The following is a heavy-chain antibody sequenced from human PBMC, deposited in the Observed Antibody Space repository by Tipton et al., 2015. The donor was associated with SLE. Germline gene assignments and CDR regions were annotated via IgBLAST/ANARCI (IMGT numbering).Heavy chain of an antibody. CDR3: ARDPGWNYSDY. CDR1: GGSISSSNW. J-gene: IGHJ4*02. CDR2: IYHSGST. V-gene: IGHV4-4*02. Sequence: TLSLTCAVSGGSISSSNWWSWVRQSPGKGLEWIGEIYHSGSTNYNPSLKSRVTISVDKSKKQFSMKLRSVTAADTAVYYCARDPGWNYSDYWGQGTLVTVSS. D-gene: IGHD6-19*01.